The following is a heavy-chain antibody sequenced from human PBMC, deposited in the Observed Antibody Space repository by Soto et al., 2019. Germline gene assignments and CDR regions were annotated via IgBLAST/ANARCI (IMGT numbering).Heavy chain of an antibody. Sequence: QVQLQESGPGLVKPSQTLSLTCTVSGGSISSGGYYWSWIRQHPGKGLEWIGYIYYSGSTYYNPSLECRVTISVDTSKNQFSLKLSSVTAADTAVYYCARGVTMVRGVIHTPYFDYWGQGTLVTVSS. D-gene: IGHD3-10*01. V-gene: IGHV4-31*03. CDR3: ARGVTMVRGVIHTPYFDY. CDR1: GGSISSGGYY. CDR2: IYYSGST. J-gene: IGHJ4*02.